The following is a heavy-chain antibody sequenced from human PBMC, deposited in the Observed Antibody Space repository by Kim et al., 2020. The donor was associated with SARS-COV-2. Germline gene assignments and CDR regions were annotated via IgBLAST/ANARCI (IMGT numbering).Heavy chain of an antibody. CDR1: GFTFTSYS. V-gene: IGHV3-21*01. D-gene: IGHD2-2*01. Sequence: GGSLRLSCAASGFTFTSYSMNWVRQAPGKGLEWVSSISSRSSYIYYADSVKGRFTISRDNAKNSLYLQMNSLRAEDTAVYYCARIGSRGMDVWGQGTTVT. CDR2: ISSRSSYI. CDR3: ARIGSRGMDV. J-gene: IGHJ6*02.